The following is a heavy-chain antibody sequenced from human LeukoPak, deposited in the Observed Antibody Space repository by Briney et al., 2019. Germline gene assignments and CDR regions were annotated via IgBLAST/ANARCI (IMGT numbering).Heavy chain of an antibody. CDR1: GFTFSSYT. J-gene: IGHJ6*02. V-gene: IGHV3-23*01. D-gene: IGHD4-17*01. CDR2: ISGSGAIT. CDR3: AKIIAVTESYWYGMDV. Sequence: GGSLSLSCAASGFTFSSYTMTWARLAPGKGLEWVSGISGSGAITDYVDSVRGRFTISRDNSKNTVYLQMHSQRTEDTAVYYCAKIIAVTESYWYGMDVWGQGTTVTVSS.